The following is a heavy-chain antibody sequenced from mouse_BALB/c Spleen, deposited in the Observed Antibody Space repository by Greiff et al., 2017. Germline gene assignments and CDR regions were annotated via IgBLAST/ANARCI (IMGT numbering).Heavy chain of an antibody. Sequence: QVQLQQPGAELVKPGASVKLSCKASGYTFTSSWMHWVKQRPGQGLEWIGEINPSNGRTNYNEKFKSKATLTVDKSSSTAYMQLSSLTSEDSAVYYCARGTAALDYWGQGTTLTVSS. CDR3: ARGTAALDY. D-gene: IGHD1-2*01. V-gene: IGHV1S81*02. J-gene: IGHJ2*01. CDR1: GYTFTSSW. CDR2: INPSNGRT.